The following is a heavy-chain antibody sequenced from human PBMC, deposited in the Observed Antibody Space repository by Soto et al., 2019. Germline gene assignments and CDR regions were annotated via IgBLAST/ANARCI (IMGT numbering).Heavy chain of an antibody. CDR1: GFTFSSYA. V-gene: IGHV3-23*01. Sequence: GGSLRLSCAASGFTFSSYAMSWVRQAPGKGLEWVSAISGSGGSTYYADSVKGRFTISRDNSKNTLYLQMNSLRAEDTAVYHCAKSIVATIKSYYYGMDVWGQGTTVTVSS. CDR3: AKSIVATIKSYYYGMDV. D-gene: IGHD5-12*01. J-gene: IGHJ6*02. CDR2: ISGSGGST.